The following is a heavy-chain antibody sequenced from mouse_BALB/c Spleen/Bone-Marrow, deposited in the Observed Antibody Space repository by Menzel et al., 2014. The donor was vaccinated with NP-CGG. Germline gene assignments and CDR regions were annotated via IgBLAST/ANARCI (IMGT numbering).Heavy chain of an antibody. CDR1: GYTFTSYY. Sequence: VKLMESGPELVKPGASVRISCKASGYTFTSYYIYWVRQRPGQGLEWIGWIYPGDFNTKYNEKFKGKATLTADKSSSTAYMQLSSLTSEDSAVYFCARKSQRAYDSMNYWGRGTSVTVSS. J-gene: IGHJ4*01. V-gene: IGHV1S56*01. CDR2: IYPGDFNT. D-gene: IGHD2-4*01. CDR3: ARKSQRAYDSMNY.